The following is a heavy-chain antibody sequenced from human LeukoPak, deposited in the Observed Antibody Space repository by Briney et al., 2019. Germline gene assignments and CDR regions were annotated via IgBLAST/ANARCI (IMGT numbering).Heavy chain of an antibody. CDR1: GYSFTSYW. J-gene: IGHJ4*02. CDR2: IYPGDSDT. D-gene: IGHD5-18*01. V-gene: IGHV5-51*01. CDR3: ARQDTAMVTPFDY. Sequence: GASLKISCTCSGYSFTSYWIGWVRPMPGKGLEWMGIIYPGDSDTRYSPSFQGQVTISADKSISTAYLQWSSLKASDTAMYYCARQDTAMVTPFDYWGQGTLVTVSS.